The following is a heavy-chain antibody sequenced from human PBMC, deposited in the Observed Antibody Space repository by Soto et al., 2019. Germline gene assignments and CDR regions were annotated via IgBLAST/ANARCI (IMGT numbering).Heavy chain of an antibody. CDR1: GYTFTSYA. V-gene: IGHV1-3*01. CDR3: ARSLYYYGSGSYNWFDP. CDR2: INAGNGNT. J-gene: IGHJ5*02. D-gene: IGHD3-10*01. Sequence: ASVKVSCKASGYTFTSYAMHWVRQAPGQRLEWMGWINAGNGNTKYSQKFQGRVTITRDTSASTAYMELSSLRSEDTAVYYCARSLYYYGSGSYNWFDPWGQGTLGTVSS.